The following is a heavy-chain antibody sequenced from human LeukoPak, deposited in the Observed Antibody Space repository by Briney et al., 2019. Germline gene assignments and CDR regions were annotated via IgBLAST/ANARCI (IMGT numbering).Heavy chain of an antibody. CDR2: IIHSGST. Sequence: SKTLSLTCGVYGGSFSGYYWTWIRQFPGMGLEWIAEIIHSGSTNYNPSLTGRVTLSVDTSKNQFSLQLSSVTAADTAVYYCARGILVTVYAAFDYWGQGSLVTVSS. CDR3: ARGILVTVYAAFDY. CDR1: GGSFSGYY. J-gene: IGHJ4*02. D-gene: IGHD2-8*01. V-gene: IGHV4-34*01.